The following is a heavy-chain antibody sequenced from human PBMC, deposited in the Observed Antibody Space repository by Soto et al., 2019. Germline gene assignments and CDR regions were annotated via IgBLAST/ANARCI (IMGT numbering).Heavy chain of an antibody. Sequence: AVKVSCKSSGGTFSSYAISWVRQAPGQGLEWMGGIIPIFGTANYAQKFQGRVTITADESTSTAYMELSSLRSEDTAVYYCATRYNWNYLGYFDHWGQGTTAPSP. CDR1: GGTFSSYA. CDR2: IIPIFGTA. D-gene: IGHD1-7*01. V-gene: IGHV1-69*13. CDR3: ATRYNWNYLGYFDH. J-gene: IGHJ4*02.